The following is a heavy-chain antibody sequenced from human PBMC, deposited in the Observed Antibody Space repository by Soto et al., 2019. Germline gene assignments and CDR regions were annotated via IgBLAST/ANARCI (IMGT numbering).Heavy chain of an antibody. J-gene: IGHJ6*02. D-gene: IGHD2-15*01. Sequence: GGSLRLSCAASGFTFSSYWMSWVRQAPGKGLEWVANIEQDGSEKYYVDSVKGRFTISRDNAKNSLYLQMNSLRAEDTAVYYCARVLTPVVVVAAGYYYGMDVWGQGTTVTVSS. CDR3: ARVLTPVVVVAAGYYYGMDV. V-gene: IGHV3-7*03. CDR1: GFTFSSYW. CDR2: IEQDGSEK.